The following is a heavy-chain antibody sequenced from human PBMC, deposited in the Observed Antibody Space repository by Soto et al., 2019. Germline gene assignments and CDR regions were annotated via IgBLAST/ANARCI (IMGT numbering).Heavy chain of an antibody. V-gene: IGHV4-39*01. J-gene: IGHJ4*02. CDR3: ARLPFRSSPDF. Sequence: PSETLSLTCTVSGGPISISSFYWGWIRQSPGRGLEWIGSISYSGNTYYNRFLKGRITISVDTFKSQFSLRLNSVTAADTARYNCARLPFRSSPDFWSQGTLVTVSS. CDR2: ISYSGNT. CDR1: GGPISISSFY. D-gene: IGHD6-13*01.